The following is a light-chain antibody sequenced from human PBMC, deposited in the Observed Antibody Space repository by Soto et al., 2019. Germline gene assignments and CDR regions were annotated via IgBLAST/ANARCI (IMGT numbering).Light chain of an antibody. CDR3: SSYAGSGLYV. V-gene: IGLV2-8*01. CDR2: EVS. Sequence: QSALTQPPSASGSPGQSVTISCTGTSSDVGGYNYVSWYHQHPGKAPKLMIYEVSKRPSGVPDRFSGSKSGNTASLTVSGLQAEDEADYYCSSYAGSGLYVFGTGTKVTVL. J-gene: IGLJ1*01. CDR1: SSDVGGYNY.